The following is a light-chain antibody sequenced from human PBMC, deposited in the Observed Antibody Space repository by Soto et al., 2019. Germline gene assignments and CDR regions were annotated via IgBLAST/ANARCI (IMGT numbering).Light chain of an antibody. CDR1: QSVSNDY. Sequence: EIVFVQSPGTLSLSPGERATLSCRASQSVSNDYLAWYQQKPGQAPSLLIYGASSRATGVPDRFSGSGTGTDVSLNMTRLEAEDFAVYSCHKYGVSPLLFTFGQGTKVGVK. CDR3: HKYGVSPLLFT. CDR2: GAS. J-gene: IGKJ2*01. V-gene: IGKV3-20*01.